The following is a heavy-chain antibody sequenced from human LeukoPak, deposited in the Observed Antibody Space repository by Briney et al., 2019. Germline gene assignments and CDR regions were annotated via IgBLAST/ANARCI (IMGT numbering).Heavy chain of an antibody. J-gene: IGHJ4*02. D-gene: IGHD2-2*01. CDR2: INHSGST. CDR1: GGPLSGYY. CDR3: ARLGYCSSTSCYDDY. V-gene: IGHV4-34*01. Sequence: PSETLSLTCAVHGGPLSGYYCSWIRQTPGKGLGWIGEINHSGSTNNNPSLKSRVTISVDTSKNQFSLKLSSVTAADTAVYYCARLGYCSSTSCYDDYWGQGTLVTVSS.